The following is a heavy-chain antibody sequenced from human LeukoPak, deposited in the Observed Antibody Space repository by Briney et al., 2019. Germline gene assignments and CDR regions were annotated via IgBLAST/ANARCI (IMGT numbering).Heavy chain of an antibody. Sequence: GRSLRLSCAASRFTFDDYAMHWVRQAPGKGLEWVSGISWNSGSICYADSVKGRFTISRDNAKNSLYLQMNSLRAEDTAVYYCAKDSGSGWTFDYWGQGTLVTVSS. D-gene: IGHD6-19*01. V-gene: IGHV3-9*01. CDR2: ISWNSGSI. CDR3: AKDSGSGWTFDY. CDR1: RFTFDDYA. J-gene: IGHJ4*02.